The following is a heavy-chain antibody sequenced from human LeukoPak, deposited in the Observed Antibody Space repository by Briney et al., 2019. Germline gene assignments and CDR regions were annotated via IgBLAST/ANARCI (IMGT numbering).Heavy chain of an antibody. CDR3: ARGVEKGYYYFDY. CDR2: ISSNGGST. Sequence: PGGSLRLSCAASGFTFSDYAMHWVRQAPGKGLEYVSVISSNGGSTYYADSVKGRFTISRDNSKNTLYLQMGSLRAEDMAVYYCARGVEKGYYYFDYWGQGTLVTVSS. V-gene: IGHV3-64*02. CDR1: GFTFSDYA. J-gene: IGHJ4*02. D-gene: IGHD2-15*01.